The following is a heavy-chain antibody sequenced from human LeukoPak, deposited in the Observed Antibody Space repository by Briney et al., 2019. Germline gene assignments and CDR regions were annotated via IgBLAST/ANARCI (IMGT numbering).Heavy chain of an antibody. CDR1: GYTFTDDY. J-gene: IGHJ3*02. CDR2: INPHSGGT. CDR3: ARPMTTGGPSDAFDI. D-gene: IGHD4-17*01. V-gene: IGHV1-2*02. Sequence: VASVRVSFKTSGYTFTDDYIHWGRQAPGEGGEWMGWINPHSGGTKYTQKCQGRGTMTRDTDISRDYMEVRRVRCEDTAVYYCARPMTTGGPSDAFDIWGQGTMVTVSS.